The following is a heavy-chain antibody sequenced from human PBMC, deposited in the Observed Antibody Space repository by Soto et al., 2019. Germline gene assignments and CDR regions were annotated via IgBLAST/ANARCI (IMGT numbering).Heavy chain of an antibody. CDR1: GFTFSSYE. CDR2: ISSSGSTI. CDR3: ARDPPPGGPRFDP. Sequence: GGSLRLSCAASGFTFSSYEMNWVRQAPGKGLEWVSYISSSGSTIYYADSVKGRFTISRDNAKNSLYLQMNSLRAEDTAVYYCARDPPPGGPRFDPWGQGTLVTVSS. D-gene: IGHD3-10*01. J-gene: IGHJ5*02. V-gene: IGHV3-48*03.